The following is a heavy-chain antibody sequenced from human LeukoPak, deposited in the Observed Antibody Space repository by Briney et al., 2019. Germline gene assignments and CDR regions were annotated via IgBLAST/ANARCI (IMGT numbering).Heavy chain of an antibody. D-gene: IGHD3-3*01. V-gene: IGHV1-69*05. CDR3: ASLSDFKLAFDT. CDR1: GGAFSSYA. CDR2: IIPIFGTA. Sequence: GASVKVSCKASGGAFSSYAISWVRQAPGQGLEWMGRIIPIFGTANYAQKFQGRVTITTDESTSTAYMELSSLRSEDTAVYYCASLSDFKLAFDTWGQGTMVTVSS. J-gene: IGHJ3*02.